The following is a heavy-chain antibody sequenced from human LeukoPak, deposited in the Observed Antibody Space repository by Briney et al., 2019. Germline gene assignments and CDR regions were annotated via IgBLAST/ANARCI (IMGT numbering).Heavy chain of an antibody. CDR3: AKGGGEGLDY. CDR1: GFTFSSYS. J-gene: IGHJ4*02. CDR2: ISSSSSYI. V-gene: IGHV3-21*04. D-gene: IGHD3-10*01. Sequence: GGSLRLSCAASGFTFSSYSMNWVRQAPGKGLEWVSSISSSSSYIYYADSVKGRFTISRDNAKNSLYLQMNSLRAEDTALYYCAKGGGEGLDYWGQGTLVTVSS.